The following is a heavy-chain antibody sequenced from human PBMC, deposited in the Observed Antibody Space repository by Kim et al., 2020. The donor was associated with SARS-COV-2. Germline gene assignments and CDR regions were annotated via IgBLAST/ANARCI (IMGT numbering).Heavy chain of an antibody. Sequence: GGSLRLSCAASGFTFSSYAMHWVRQAPGKGLEWVAFISYDGGNKYYADSAKGRFTISRDNSKNTLYLQMNSLRAEDTTVYYCARRGYTAILYYFDYWGQGALVTVSS. CDR2: ISYDGGNK. CDR3: ARRGYTAILYYFDY. CDR1: GFTFSSYA. J-gene: IGHJ4*02. D-gene: IGHD5-18*01. V-gene: IGHV3-30*04.